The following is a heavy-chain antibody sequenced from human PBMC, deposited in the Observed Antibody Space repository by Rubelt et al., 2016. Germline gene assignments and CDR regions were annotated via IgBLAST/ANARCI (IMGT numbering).Heavy chain of an antibody. CDR3: ATGPAGAVRPRFDLQH. D-gene: IGHD2-8*02. CDR2: LSYSGNT. V-gene: IGHV4-39*02. J-gene: IGHJ1*01. Sequence: QLHLQESGPGLVKPSETLSLTCTVSGGSISSSSYYWGWIRQPPGTGLEWIGGLSYSGNTYYNPSPNTRITIPLDPSKNHFSRELGSGTAADTAVYYGATGPAGAVRPRFDLQHWGQGILVTVSS. CDR1: GGSISSSSYY.